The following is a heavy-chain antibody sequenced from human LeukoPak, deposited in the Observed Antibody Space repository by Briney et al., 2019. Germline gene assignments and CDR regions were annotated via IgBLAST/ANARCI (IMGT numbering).Heavy chain of an antibody. J-gene: IGHJ4*02. V-gene: IGHV4-34*01. Sequence: SETLSLTCAVYGGSFSGYYWSWIRQPPGKGLEWIGEINHSGSTNYNPSLKSRVTISVDTSKNQFSLKLSSVTGADTAVYYCARGLSRSSSVDYWGQGTLVTVSS. CDR3: ARGLSRSSSVDY. CDR1: GGSFSGYY. D-gene: IGHD6-13*01. CDR2: INHSGST.